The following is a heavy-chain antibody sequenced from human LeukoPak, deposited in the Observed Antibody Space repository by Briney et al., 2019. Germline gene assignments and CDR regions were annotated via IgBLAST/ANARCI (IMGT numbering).Heavy chain of an antibody. V-gene: IGHV7-4-1*02. Sequence: ASVKVSCKASGYTFTSYAMNWVRQAPGQGLEWMGWINTNTGNPTYAQGFTGRFVFSLDTSVSTAYLQISSLKAEDTAVYYCARSHCSSTSCRFDYWGQGTLVTVSS. CDR1: GYTFTSYA. D-gene: IGHD2-2*01. J-gene: IGHJ4*02. CDR2: INTNTGNP. CDR3: ARSHCSSTSCRFDY.